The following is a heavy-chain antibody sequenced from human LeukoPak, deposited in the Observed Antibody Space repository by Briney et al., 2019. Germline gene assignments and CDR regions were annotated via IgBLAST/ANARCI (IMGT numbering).Heavy chain of an antibody. CDR3: ARGLSAWGNDYGGKGIDY. CDR2: MNPNSGNT. Sequence: ASVKVSCKASGYTFTSYDINWVRQATGQGLEWMGWMNPNSGNTGYAQKFQGGVTMTRNTSISTAYMELGSLRSEDTAVYYCARGLSAWGNDYGGKGIDYWGQGTLVTVSS. J-gene: IGHJ4*02. V-gene: IGHV1-8*01. CDR1: GYTFTSYD. D-gene: IGHD4-17*01.